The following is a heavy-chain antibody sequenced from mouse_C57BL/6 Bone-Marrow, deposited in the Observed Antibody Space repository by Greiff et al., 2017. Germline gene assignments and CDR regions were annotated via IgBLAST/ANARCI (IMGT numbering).Heavy chain of an antibody. Sequence: QVQLQQPGAELVKPGASVKLSCKASGYTFTSYWMQWVKQRPGQGLEWIGEIDPSDSYTNYNQKFKGKATLTVDTSSSTAYMQLSSLTSEDSAVYYCARWLGRDYVDYWGQGTTLTVSS. CDR1: GYTFTSYW. CDR3: ARWLGRDYVDY. J-gene: IGHJ2*01. D-gene: IGHD4-1*01. V-gene: IGHV1-50*01. CDR2: IDPSDSYT.